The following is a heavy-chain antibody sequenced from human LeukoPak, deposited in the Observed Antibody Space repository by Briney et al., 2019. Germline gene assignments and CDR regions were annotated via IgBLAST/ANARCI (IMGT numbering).Heavy chain of an antibody. Sequence: SETLSLTCTVSGGSISSYYWSWIRQPPGKGLEWIGYIYYGGSTNYNPSLKSRVTISVDTSKNQFSLKLSSVTAADTAVYYCACYSGSYWAAFHFWGQGTLVTVSS. D-gene: IGHD1-26*01. CDR2: IYYGGST. J-gene: IGHJ4*02. V-gene: IGHV4-59*01. CDR3: ACYSGSYWAAFHF. CDR1: GGSISSYY.